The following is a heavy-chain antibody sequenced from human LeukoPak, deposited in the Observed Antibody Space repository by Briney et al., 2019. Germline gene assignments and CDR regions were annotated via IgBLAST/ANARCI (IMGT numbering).Heavy chain of an antibody. D-gene: IGHD6-13*01. CDR2: INWNGGST. Sequence: GGSLRLSCAASGFTFDDYGMSWVRQAPGKGLEWVSGINWNGGSTGYADSVKGRFTISRDNAKNSLYLQMNSLRSEGTAVRYCARDQPPFRYSSSFNWFDPWGQGTLVTVSS. CDR3: ARDQPPFRYSSSFNWFDP. V-gene: IGHV3-20*04. CDR1: GFTFDDYG. J-gene: IGHJ5*02.